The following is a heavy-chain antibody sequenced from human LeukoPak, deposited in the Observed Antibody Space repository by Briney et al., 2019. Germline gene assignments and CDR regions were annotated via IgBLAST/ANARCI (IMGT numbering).Heavy chain of an antibody. Sequence: GASVKVSCKASGGTFSSYAISWVRQAPGQGLEWMGGIIPIFGTANYAQKFQGRVTITTDESTSTAYMELSSLRSEDTAVYYCASEGWFGELGFDDAFDIWGQGTMVTVSS. CDR2: IIPIFGTA. D-gene: IGHD3-10*01. J-gene: IGHJ3*02. CDR1: GGTFSSYA. CDR3: ASEGWFGELGFDDAFDI. V-gene: IGHV1-69*05.